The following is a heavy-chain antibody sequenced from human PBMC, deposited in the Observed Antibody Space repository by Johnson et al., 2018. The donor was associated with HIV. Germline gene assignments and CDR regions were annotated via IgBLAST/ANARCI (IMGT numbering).Heavy chain of an antibody. V-gene: IGHV3-30*04. D-gene: IGHD1-1*01. Sequence: QVQLVESGGGLVKPGGSLRLSCAASGITFSSYAMHWVRQAPGKGLEWVAVISYDGSNKYYADSVKGRFTISRDNSKNTLYLQMNSLRAEDTAVYYCARDGTETGPDDAFDIWGQGTMVTVSS. CDR2: ISYDGSNK. CDR3: ARDGTETGPDDAFDI. CDR1: GITFSSYA. J-gene: IGHJ3*02.